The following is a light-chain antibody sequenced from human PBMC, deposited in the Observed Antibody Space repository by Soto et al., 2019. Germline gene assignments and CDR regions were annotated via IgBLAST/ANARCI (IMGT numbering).Light chain of an antibody. CDR3: SSYTVISTYV. Sequence: QSVLTQPASVSGSPGQSITISCTGTSSDVGGYNYVSWYQQHPGKAPKLMIYEVTNRPSGVSTRFSGSKSGNTASLIISGLQAEDGADYYCSSYTVISTYVFGTGTKVTVL. CDR1: SSDVGGYNY. CDR2: EVT. V-gene: IGLV2-14*01. J-gene: IGLJ1*01.